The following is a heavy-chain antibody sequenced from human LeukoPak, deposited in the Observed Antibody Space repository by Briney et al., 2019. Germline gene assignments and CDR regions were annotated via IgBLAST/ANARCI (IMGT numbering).Heavy chain of an antibody. V-gene: IGHV4-34*01. CDR2: INHSGST. Sequence: SETLSLTCTVSGGSINSYYWSWIRQPPGKGLEWIGEINHSGSTHYNPSLKSRVTISVDTSKNQFSLKLSSVTAADTAVYYCARVGVITMIVNYWGQGALVTVSS. CDR3: ARVGVITMIVNY. D-gene: IGHD3-22*01. J-gene: IGHJ4*02. CDR1: GGSINSYY.